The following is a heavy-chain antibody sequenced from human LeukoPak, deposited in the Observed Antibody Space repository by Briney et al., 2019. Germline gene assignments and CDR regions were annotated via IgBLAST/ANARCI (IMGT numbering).Heavy chain of an antibody. CDR3: TSRGWIVGLVDY. D-gene: IGHD3-22*01. CDR1: GDSISSRGYF. V-gene: IGHV4-39*01. J-gene: IGHJ4*02. CDR2: IYYDGTT. Sequence: SETLSLTCTVSGDSISSRGYFWGWMWQPPGKGLEWIASIYYDGTTYYNPSLKSRVTISADTSKNQFSLKLTSVTAADTAVYYCTSRGWIVGLVDYWGQGTLVTVSS.